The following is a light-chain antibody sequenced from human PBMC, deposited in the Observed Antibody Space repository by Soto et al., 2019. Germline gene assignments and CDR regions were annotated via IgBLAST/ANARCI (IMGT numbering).Light chain of an antibody. CDR2: QDF. CDR3: QAWDITTAV. Sequence: SYELTQPPSVSVSPGQTASIICSGDKLANKYVFWYQQKPGQSPVLVIYQDFKRPSGIPERFSGSNSGNTATLTISGAQAMDEADFYCQAWDITTAVFGGGTKLTVL. V-gene: IGLV3-1*01. J-gene: IGLJ3*02. CDR1: KLANKY.